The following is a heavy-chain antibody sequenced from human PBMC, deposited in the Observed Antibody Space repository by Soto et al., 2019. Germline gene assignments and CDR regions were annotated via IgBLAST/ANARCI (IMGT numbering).Heavy chain of an antibody. J-gene: IGHJ6*03. Sequence: ASVKVSCKVSGYTLTELSMHWVRQAPGKGLEWMGGFDPEDGETIYAQKFQGRVTMTEDTSTDTAYMELSSLRSEDTAVYYCATGPAPWFYDFCTKYYCMDVWGKGTTVTVSS. V-gene: IGHV1-24*01. CDR1: GYTLTELS. CDR2: FDPEDGET. CDR3: ATGPAPWFYDFCTKYYCMDV. D-gene: IGHD3-3*01.